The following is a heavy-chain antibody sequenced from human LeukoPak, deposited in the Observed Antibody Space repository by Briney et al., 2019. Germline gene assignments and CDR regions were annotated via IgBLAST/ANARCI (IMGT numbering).Heavy chain of an antibody. D-gene: IGHD4-11*01. CDR2: ISSSSSYI. Sequence: GGSLRLSCAASGFTLSSHSMNWVRQAPGKGPEWVSSISSSSSYIYYADSVKGRFTISRDNAKNSLYLHMNSLRAEDTAVYYCARGYSNYGYTFDIWGQGTMVTVSS. V-gene: IGHV3-21*01. CDR3: ARGYSNYGYTFDI. J-gene: IGHJ3*02. CDR1: GFTLSSHS.